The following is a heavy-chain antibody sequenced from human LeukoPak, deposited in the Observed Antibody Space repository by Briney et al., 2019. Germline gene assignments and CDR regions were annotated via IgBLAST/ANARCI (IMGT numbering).Heavy chain of an antibody. CDR1: GGSISSGGYY. Sequence: SETLSLTCTVSGGSISSGGYYWSWIRQPPGKGLEWIGYIYHSGGTYYNPSLKSRVTISVDRSKNQFSLKLSSVTAADTAVYYCAREGKSEDYFDYWGQGTLVTVSS. CDR2: IYHSGGT. J-gene: IGHJ4*02. V-gene: IGHV4-30-2*01. CDR3: AREGKSEDYFDY.